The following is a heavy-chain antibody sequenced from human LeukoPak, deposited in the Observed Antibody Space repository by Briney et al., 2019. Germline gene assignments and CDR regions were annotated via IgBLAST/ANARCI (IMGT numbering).Heavy chain of an antibody. J-gene: IGHJ4*02. CDR3: AVYNWNSQRDFDY. V-gene: IGHV3-7*03. CDR2: IKEDGSEK. D-gene: IGHD1-7*01. Sequence: PGGSLRLSCAASGFTFSNSWMGWVRQDPGNGLEWVANIKEDGSEKYYMDSVKGRFTISRDNAKNSLFLEMNSLRAEDTAVYYCAVYNWNSQRDFDYWGQGTLVTVSS. CDR1: GFTFSNSW.